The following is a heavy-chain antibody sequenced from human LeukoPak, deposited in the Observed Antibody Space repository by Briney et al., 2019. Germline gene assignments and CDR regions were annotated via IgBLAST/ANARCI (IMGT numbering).Heavy chain of an antibody. CDR2: ISAYNGNT. CDR3: ARGRNYYDSSGYYTY. Sequence: ASVKVSCKASGYTFTSYGISWVRQAPGQGLEWMGWISAYNGNTNYAQKLQGRVTMTTDTSTSTAYMELSRLRSDDTAVYYCARGRNYYDSSGYYTYWGQGTLVTVSS. CDR1: GYTFTSYG. V-gene: IGHV1-18*01. J-gene: IGHJ4*02. D-gene: IGHD3-22*01.